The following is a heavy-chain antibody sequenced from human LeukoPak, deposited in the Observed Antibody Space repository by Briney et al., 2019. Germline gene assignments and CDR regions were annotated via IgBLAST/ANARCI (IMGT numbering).Heavy chain of an antibody. J-gene: IGHJ4*02. CDR1: GDSISSYY. CDR2: IYYSGST. CDR3: TREQRSSSSFDY. D-gene: IGHD6-6*01. V-gene: IGHV4-59*01. Sequence: SETLSLTCTVSGDSISSYYWTWIRQPPGKGLEWIGYIYYSGSTNFNPSLKSRATISIDTSKSQFSLKLRSVTAADSAVYYCTREQRSSSSFDYWGQGTLVTVSS.